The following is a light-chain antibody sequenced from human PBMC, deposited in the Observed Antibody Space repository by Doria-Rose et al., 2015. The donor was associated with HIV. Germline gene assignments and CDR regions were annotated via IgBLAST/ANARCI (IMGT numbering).Light chain of an antibody. Sequence: DIVMTQSSGTLSLSPGERATLSCRASQRFSSTYLAWYQQKPGQAPSLIIYDGSTRATGIPDRFSASGSGTDFTLTINRLEPEDFALYYCHQYGTSWTFGQGTKVEI. CDR1: QRFSSTY. V-gene: IGKV3-20*01. CDR2: DGS. CDR3: HQYGTSWT. J-gene: IGKJ1*01.